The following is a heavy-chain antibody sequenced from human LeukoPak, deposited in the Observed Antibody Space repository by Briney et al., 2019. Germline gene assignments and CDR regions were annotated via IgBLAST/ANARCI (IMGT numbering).Heavy chain of an antibody. CDR2: INPNSGGT. CDR1: GYTFTGYY. V-gene: IGHV1-2*05. D-gene: IGHD3-22*01. CDR3: ARGYKYYYDSSGYQRNY. J-gene: IGHJ4*02. Sequence: ASVKVSCKASGYTFTGYYMHWVRQAPGQGLEWMGLINPNSGGTNYAQKFQGRVTMTRDTSISTDYMELSRLRSDDTGVYYCARGYKYYYDSSGYQRNYWLQGTLVTVSS.